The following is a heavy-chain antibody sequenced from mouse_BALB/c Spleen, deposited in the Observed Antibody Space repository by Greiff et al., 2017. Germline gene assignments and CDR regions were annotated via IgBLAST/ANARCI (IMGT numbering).Heavy chain of an antibody. CDR3: VRQGDGNYVPYYYAMDY. J-gene: IGHJ4*01. CDR2: IRSKSNNYAT. V-gene: IGHV10-1*02. Sequence: EVQLVESGGGLVQPKGSLKLSCAASGFTFNTYAMNWVRQAPGKGLEWVARIRSKSNNYATYYADSVKDRFTISRDDSQSMLYLQMNNLKTEDTAMYYCVRQGDGNYVPYYYAMDYWGQGTSVTVSS. CDR1: GFTFNTYA. D-gene: IGHD2-1*01.